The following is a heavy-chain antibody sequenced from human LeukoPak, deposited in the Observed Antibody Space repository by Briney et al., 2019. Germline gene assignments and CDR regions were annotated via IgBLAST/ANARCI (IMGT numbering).Heavy chain of an antibody. Sequence: PGGSLRLSCAASGFTFSSSAMSWVRQAPGKGLEWVSSISGSGGSTYYADSVKGRFTISRDNSKNTLYLQMNSLRAEDTAVYYCAKTPAVAGTVDYWGQGTLVTVSS. CDR3: AKTPAVAGTVDY. V-gene: IGHV3-23*01. D-gene: IGHD6-19*01. J-gene: IGHJ4*02. CDR2: ISGSGGST. CDR1: GFTFSSSA.